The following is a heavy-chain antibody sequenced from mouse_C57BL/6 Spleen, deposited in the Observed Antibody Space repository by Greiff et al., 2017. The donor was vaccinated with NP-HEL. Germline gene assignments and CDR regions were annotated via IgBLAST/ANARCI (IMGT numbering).Heavy chain of an antibody. Sequence: ESGPGLVKPSQSLSLTCSVTGYSITSGYYWNWIRQFPGNKLEWMGYISYDGSNNYNPSLKNRISITRDTSKNQFFLKLNSVTTEDTATYYCARRYGNYLAWFAYWGQGTLVTVSA. V-gene: IGHV3-6*01. J-gene: IGHJ3*01. CDR1: GYSITSGYY. CDR2: ISYDGSN. D-gene: IGHD2-1*01. CDR3: ARRYGNYLAWFAY.